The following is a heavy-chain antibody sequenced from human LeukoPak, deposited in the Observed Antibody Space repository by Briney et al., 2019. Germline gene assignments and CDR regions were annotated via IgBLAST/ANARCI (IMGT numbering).Heavy chain of an antibody. J-gene: IGHJ6*02. Sequence: GGSLRLSCAASGFSFTNYWMHWVRQAPGKGLVWVSHINSDGSATRYADSVKGRFTISRDNAMNTLYLQMNSLRAEDTAVYYCARGNYYSMDVWGQGTTVTVSS. CDR1: GFSFTNYW. V-gene: IGHV3-74*01. CDR2: INSDGSAT. CDR3: ARGNYYSMDV.